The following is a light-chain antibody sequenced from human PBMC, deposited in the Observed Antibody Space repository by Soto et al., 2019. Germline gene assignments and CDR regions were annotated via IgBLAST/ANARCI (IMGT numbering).Light chain of an antibody. V-gene: IGKV1-27*01. CDR3: QKYKSAPYT. CDR1: QDLSNF. Sequence: DIQISQSPSSLSASVGDRVTLTCRASQDLSNFLAWYQQKPGRVPSLLVYEASTLQSGVPSRFNGCGSGTHFTLTISSLQPEDAATYYCQKYKSAPYTFGQGTKLEIK. J-gene: IGKJ2*01. CDR2: EAS.